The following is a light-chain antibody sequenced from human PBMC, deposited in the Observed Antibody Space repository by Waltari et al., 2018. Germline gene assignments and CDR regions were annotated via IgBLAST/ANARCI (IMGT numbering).Light chain of an antibody. CDR1: QGVLHNNQYY. Sequence: DIVMTQSPDSLAVSLGERATLNYKSSQGVLHNNQYYLAWYQQKPGQPPKPLIYWASTRESGVPDRFSGSGSGTDFTLTITNLQAEDVALYYCHQYYTTPQTFGLGTRVEL. V-gene: IGKV4-1*01. J-gene: IGKJ1*01. CDR2: WAS. CDR3: HQYYTTPQT.